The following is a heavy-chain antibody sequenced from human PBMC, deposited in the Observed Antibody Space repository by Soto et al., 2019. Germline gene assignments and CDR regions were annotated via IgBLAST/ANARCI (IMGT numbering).Heavy chain of an antibody. CDR3: ARVRLGYNDLTPPRYTHALGY. D-gene: IGHD6-25*01. V-gene: IGHV1-2*02. CDR2: INPNTGDT. J-gene: IGHJ4*02. Sequence: ASVKVSCKASGYSFTDYPLHWVRQAPGQGLEWMGWINPNTGDTRYAQNFQGGVTVTRDTSISTAYLELNRLQSDDTAMYFCARVRLGYNDLTPPRYTHALGYWGQGTLVPSPQ. CDR1: GYSFTDYP.